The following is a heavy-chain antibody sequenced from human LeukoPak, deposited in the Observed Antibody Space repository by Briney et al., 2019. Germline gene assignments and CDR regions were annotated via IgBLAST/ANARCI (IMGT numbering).Heavy chain of an antibody. D-gene: IGHD5-18*01. CDR3: AKDVIKGCTLWVDYFDY. J-gene: IGHJ4*02. CDR2: ISGSGGST. V-gene: IGHV3-23*01. Sequence: PGGSLRLSCAASGFTFSSYAMSWVRQAPGKGLEWVSSISGSGGSTYYADSVKGRFTISRDNSKNTLYLQMNSLRVEDTAVYYCAKDVIKGCTLWVDYFDYWGQGTLVTVSS. CDR1: GFTFSSYA.